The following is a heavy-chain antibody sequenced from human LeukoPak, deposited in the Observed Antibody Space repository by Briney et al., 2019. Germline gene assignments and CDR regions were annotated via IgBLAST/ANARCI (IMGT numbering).Heavy chain of an antibody. V-gene: IGHV4-34*01. CDR2: INHSGST. J-gene: IGHJ4*02. Sequence: SETLSLTCAVYGGSFSGCYWSWIRQPPGKGLEWIGEINHSGSTNYNPSLKSRVTISVDTSKNQFSLKLSSVTAADTAVYYCARLRAVRGPLAEPPYYFDYWGQGTLVTVSS. D-gene: IGHD6-19*01. CDR1: GGSFSGCY. CDR3: ARLRAVRGPLAEPPYYFDY.